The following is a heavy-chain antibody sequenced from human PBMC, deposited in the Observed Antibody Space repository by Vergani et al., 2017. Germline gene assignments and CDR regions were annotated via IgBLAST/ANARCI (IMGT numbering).Heavy chain of an antibody. CDR1: GYTFTSYD. CDR2: ISAYNGNT. V-gene: IGHV1-18*01. Sequence: QLVQSGAEVKKPGASVKVSCKASGYTFTSYDISWVRQAPGQGHEWMGWISAYNGNTNYAQKLQGRVTMTTDTSTSTAYMELRSLRSDDTAVYYCARVSSTSYYYGMDVWGQGTTVTVSS. D-gene: IGHD2-2*01. J-gene: IGHJ6*02. CDR3: ARVSSTSYYYGMDV.